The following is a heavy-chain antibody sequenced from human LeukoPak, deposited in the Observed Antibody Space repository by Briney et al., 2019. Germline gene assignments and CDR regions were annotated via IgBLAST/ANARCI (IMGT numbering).Heavy chain of an antibody. CDR2: INHSGST. J-gene: IGHJ6*02. Sequence: SETLSLTCAVYGGSFSGYYWSWIRQPPGKGLEWIGEINHSGSTNYNPFLKSRVTISVDTSKNQFSLKLSSVTAADTAVYYCASQNYYYYYGMDVWGQGTTVTVSS. V-gene: IGHV4-34*01. CDR1: GGSFSGYY. CDR3: ASQNYYYYYGMDV.